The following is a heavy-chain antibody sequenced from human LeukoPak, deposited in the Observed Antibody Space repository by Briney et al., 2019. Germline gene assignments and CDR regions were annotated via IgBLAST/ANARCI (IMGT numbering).Heavy chain of an antibody. CDR2: INPNSGGT. CDR3: VRDSGELYDVVIDY. CDR1: GYTFTGYY. D-gene: IGHD3-10*01. J-gene: IGHJ4*02. V-gene: IGHV1-2*02. Sequence: GASVKVSCKASGYTFTGYYMHWVRQAPGQGLEWMGWINPNSGGTNYAQKFQGRVTMTRDTSISTAYMELSRLRSDDTAVYYCVRDSGELYDVVIDYWGQGTLVTVSS.